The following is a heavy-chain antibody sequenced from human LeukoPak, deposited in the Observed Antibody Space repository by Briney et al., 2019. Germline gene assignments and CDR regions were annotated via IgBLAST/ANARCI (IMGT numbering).Heavy chain of an antibody. CDR3: ASPITMVRGVNPYAFDI. D-gene: IGHD3-10*01. Sequence: PSETLSLTCTVSGGSISSSSYYWGWIRQPPGKGLEWIGSIYYSGSTYYNPSLKSRVTISVDTSKNQFSLKLSSVTAADTAVYYCASPITMVRGVNPYAFDIWGQGTMVTVSS. J-gene: IGHJ3*02. CDR2: IYYSGST. CDR1: GGSISSSSYY. V-gene: IGHV4-39*07.